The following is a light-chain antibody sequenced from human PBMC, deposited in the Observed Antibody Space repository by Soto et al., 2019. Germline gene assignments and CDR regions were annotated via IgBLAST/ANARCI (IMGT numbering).Light chain of an antibody. J-gene: IGLJ2*01. V-gene: IGLV1-51*01. Sequence: QSVLTQPPSVSAAPGQKVTISCSGSSSNIGNNYVSWYQQLPGTAPKLLIYDNDKRPSGIPDRFSGSKSGTSATLGITGLQTGDEADYYCGAWDGSLNTQVFGGGTKDTVL. CDR1: SSNIGNNY. CDR3: GAWDGSLNTQV. CDR2: DND.